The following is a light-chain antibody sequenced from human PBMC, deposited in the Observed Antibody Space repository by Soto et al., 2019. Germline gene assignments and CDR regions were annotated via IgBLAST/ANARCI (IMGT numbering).Light chain of an antibody. CDR2: DAS. CDR3: QQSSNWLT. Sequence: SLSQKERATRSFGASKSVSSSYLGWYQQKPRQARRLLIYDASNRATGIPARFSGSGSGTDFTITISSLQPEDFAVYYCQQSSNWLTFGAGTKVDIK. CDR1: KSVSSSY. V-gene: IGKV3D-20*02. J-gene: IGKJ4*01.